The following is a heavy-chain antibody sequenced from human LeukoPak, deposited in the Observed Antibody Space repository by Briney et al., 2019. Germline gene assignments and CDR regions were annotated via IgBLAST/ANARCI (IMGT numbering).Heavy chain of an antibody. J-gene: IGHJ1*01. CDR2: FYYSGST. CDR1: CGYIGRRGYY. Sequence: EAPAPTCTVFCGYIGRRGYYLGRIRPPPGKGLGLNGWFYYSGSTFYNPSLKSRVTISVDTSKNQFSLKLSSVTAADTAVYYCATLLWFGDLPEYFQHWGQGTLVTDSS. CDR3: ATLLWFGDLPEYFQH. V-gene: IGHV4-39*05. D-gene: IGHD3-10*01.